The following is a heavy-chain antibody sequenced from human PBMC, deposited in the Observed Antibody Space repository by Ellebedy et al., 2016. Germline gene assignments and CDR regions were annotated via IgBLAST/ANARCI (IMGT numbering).Heavy chain of an antibody. CDR3: TKGGTATGHILHDY. CDR1: GFIFSAYR. D-gene: IGHD6-13*01. V-gene: IGHV3-30-3*01. J-gene: IGHJ4*02. Sequence: GESLKISXAASGFIFSAYRMLWVRQAPGKGLEWVAGISPDGNNQYYADSVKGRFTISRDNSKHTLYLQMNSLRAEDTAIYYCTKGGTATGHILHDYWGQGTQVTVSS. CDR2: ISPDGNNQ.